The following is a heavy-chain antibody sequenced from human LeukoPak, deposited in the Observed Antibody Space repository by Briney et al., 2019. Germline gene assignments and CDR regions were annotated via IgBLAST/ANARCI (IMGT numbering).Heavy chain of an antibody. D-gene: IGHD2-15*01. CDR1: AYSISSGYS. CDR2: IYHSGST. V-gene: IGHV4-38-2*02. J-gene: IGHJ6*03. CDR3: ARVAGYYYYCMDV. Sequence: PSETLSLTCSVSAYSISSGYSWGWIRQPPGKGLEWIGSIYHSGSTYYNPSLKSRVTISVDTSKNQFSLKLSSVTAADTAVYYCARVAGYYYYCMDVWGKGTTVTVSS.